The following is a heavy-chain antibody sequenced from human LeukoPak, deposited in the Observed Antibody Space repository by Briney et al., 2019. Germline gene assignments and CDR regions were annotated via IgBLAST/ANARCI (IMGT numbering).Heavy chain of an antibody. CDR2: INSDGSST. V-gene: IGHV3-74*01. CDR1: GFTFSSYW. D-gene: IGHD2-15*01. CDR3: ARDRCSGGSCYANDY. Sequence: GGTLRLSCAASGFTFSSYWMHWVRQAPGKGLVWVSRINSDGSSTSYADSVKGRFTISRDNAKNTLYLQMNSLRAEDAAEYYCARDRCSGGSCYANDYWGQGTLVTVSS. J-gene: IGHJ4*02.